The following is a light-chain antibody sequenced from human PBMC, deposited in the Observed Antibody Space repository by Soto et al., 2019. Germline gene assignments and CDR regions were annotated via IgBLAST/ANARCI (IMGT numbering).Light chain of an antibody. V-gene: IGKV3-20*01. Sequence: EIVLTQSPGTLSLSPGERATLSCSASQSVSSSYLAWYQQKPGQAPRLLIYGASSRATGIPDRFSGSGPGTDFTLTISRLEPEDFAVYYCQQYGSSPPTFGQGTKVDIK. CDR2: GAS. J-gene: IGKJ1*01. CDR1: QSVSSSY. CDR3: QQYGSSPPT.